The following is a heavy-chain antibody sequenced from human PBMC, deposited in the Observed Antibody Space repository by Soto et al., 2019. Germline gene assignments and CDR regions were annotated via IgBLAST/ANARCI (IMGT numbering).Heavy chain of an antibody. Sequence: EVHLVESGGGLVQSGGSLRLSCETSGFSFSAYDMNWVRQAPGKGLEWIANIRNSGTITQLADSVKGRFTISRDNAGNSLYLQMSTLRAEDTALYYCVRDAAYAFDVWGHGTMVTVS. V-gene: IGHV3-48*01. CDR1: GFSFSAYD. D-gene: IGHD2-15*01. J-gene: IGHJ3*01. CDR3: VRDAAYAFDV. CDR2: IRNSGTIT.